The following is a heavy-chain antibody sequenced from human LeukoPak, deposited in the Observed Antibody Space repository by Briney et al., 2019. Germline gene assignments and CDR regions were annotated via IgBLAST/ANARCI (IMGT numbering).Heavy chain of an antibody. D-gene: IGHD7-27*01. CDR2: IYYSGST. CDR1: GGSISSYY. CDR3: ASTTVQKTVRPWGYYMDV. V-gene: IGHV4-59*08. J-gene: IGHJ6*03. Sequence: PSETLSLTCTVSGGSISSYYWSWIRQPPGKGLEWIGYIYYSGSTNYNPSLKSRVTISVDTSKNQFSLKLSSVTAADTAVYYCASTTVQKTVRPWGYYMDVWGKGTTVTVSS.